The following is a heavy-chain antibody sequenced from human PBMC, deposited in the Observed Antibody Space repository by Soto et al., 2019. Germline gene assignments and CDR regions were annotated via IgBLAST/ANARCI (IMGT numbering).Heavy chain of an antibody. J-gene: IGHJ4*02. CDR3: ARPLGNYGDWAFDF. CDR1: GASISESSHY. D-gene: IGHD4-17*01. CDR2: IYYTERS. Sequence: QLLLQESGPGLVKPSETLSLTCAVSGASISESSHYWAWIRQPPGNGLEWIAAIYYTERSYYNPPLWSRRTKSIDTSRNQFSLKLSSVAAADMAVYYWARPLGNYGDWAFDFWGQGTLVPVSS. V-gene: IGHV4-39*01.